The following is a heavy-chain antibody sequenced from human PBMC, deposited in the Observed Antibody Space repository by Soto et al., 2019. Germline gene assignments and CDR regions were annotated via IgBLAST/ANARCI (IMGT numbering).Heavy chain of an antibody. CDR2: INHSGST. J-gene: IGHJ5*02. D-gene: IGHD6-13*01. CDR3: ARGPPQYSSSWYNWFDP. V-gene: IGHV4-34*01. CDR1: GGSFSGYS. Sequence: KPSETLSLTSAVYGGSFSGYSWSWIRQPPGKGLEWIGEINHSGSTNYNPALKGRVTISVDTSKNQFFLKLSSVTAADTAVCYCARGPPQYSSSWYNWFDPWGQGTLVTVSS.